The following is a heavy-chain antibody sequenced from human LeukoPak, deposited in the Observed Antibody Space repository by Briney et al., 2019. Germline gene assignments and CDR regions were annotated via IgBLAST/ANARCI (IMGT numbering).Heavy chain of an antibody. CDR1: GFTFSSYA. V-gene: IGHV3-30-3*01. CDR3: ARDPWLGYYYDSSGYLDY. J-gene: IGHJ4*02. CDR2: ISYDGSNK. Sequence: QPGRSLRLSCAASGFTFSSYAMHWVRQAPGKGLEWVAVISYDGSNKYYADSVKGRFTISRDNSKNTLYLQMNSLRAEDTAVYYCARDPWLGYYYDSSGYLDYWGQGTLVTVS. D-gene: IGHD3-22*01.